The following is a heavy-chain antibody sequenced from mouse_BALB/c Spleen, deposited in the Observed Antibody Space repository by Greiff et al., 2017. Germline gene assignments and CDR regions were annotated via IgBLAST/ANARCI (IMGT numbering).Heavy chain of an antibody. V-gene: IGHV1S81*02. Sequence: QVQLQQPGAELVKPGASVKLSCKASGYTFTSYYMYWVKQRPGQGLEWIGGINPSNGGTNFNEKFKSKATLTVDKSSSTAYMQLSSLTSEDSAVYFCTRYYRYDYAMDYWGQGTSVTVSS. J-gene: IGHJ4*01. CDR1: GYTFTSYY. CDR2: INPSNGGT. D-gene: IGHD2-14*01. CDR3: TRYYRYDYAMDY.